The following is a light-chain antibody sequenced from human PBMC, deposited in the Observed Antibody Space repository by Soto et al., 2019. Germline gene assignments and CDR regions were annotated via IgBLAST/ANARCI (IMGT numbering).Light chain of an antibody. Sequence: QSVLTQPPSVSAAPGQTVTISCSGSTSNIGNNLVSWYQQLPGTAPKLLIFNNNNRPSGIPDRFSGSKSDTSATLDITGLQTEDEADYYCETRDTSLSTGVFGGGTKLTVL. V-gene: IGLV1-51*02. CDR3: ETRDTSLSTGV. CDR1: TSNIGNNL. CDR2: NNN. J-gene: IGLJ3*02.